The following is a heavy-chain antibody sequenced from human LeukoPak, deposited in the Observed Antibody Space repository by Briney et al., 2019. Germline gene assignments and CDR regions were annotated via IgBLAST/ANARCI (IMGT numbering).Heavy chain of an antibody. Sequence: ASVKVSCKASGYTFTSYGISWVRQAPGQGLEWMGWIGAYNGNTNYAQKLQGRVTMTTDTSTSTAYMELRSLRSDDTAVYYCARAPLIAAAGTVVWYDYWGQGTLVTVSS. CDR1: GYTFTSYG. CDR2: IGAYNGNT. J-gene: IGHJ4*02. D-gene: IGHD6-13*01. CDR3: ARAPLIAAAGTVVWYDY. V-gene: IGHV1-18*01.